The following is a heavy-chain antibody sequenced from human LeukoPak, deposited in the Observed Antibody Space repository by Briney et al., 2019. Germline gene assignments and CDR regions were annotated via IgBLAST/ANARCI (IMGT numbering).Heavy chain of an antibody. V-gene: IGHV4-39*07. CDR3: AREAPNDYGDYSRDY. Sequence: SETLSLTCTVSGGSISSSSYYWGWIRQPPGKGLEWIGSIYYSGSTYYNPSLKSRVTISVDTSKNQFSLKLSSVTAADTAVYYCAREAPNDYGDYSRDYWGQGTLVTVSS. CDR2: IYYSGST. CDR1: GGSISSSSYY. D-gene: IGHD4-17*01. J-gene: IGHJ4*02.